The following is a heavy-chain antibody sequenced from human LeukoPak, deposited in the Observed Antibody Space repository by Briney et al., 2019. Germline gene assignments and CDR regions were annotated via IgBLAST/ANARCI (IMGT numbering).Heavy chain of an antibody. V-gene: IGHV1-2*02. J-gene: IGHJ3*02. D-gene: IGHD6-13*01. CDR3: AASTRGSSSWYYGFDAFDI. CDR2: INPNSGGT. CDR1: GYTFTSYG. Sequence: ASVKVSCKASGYTFTSYGISWVRQAPGQGLEWMGWINPNSGGTNYAQKFQGRVTITRDMSTSTAYMELSSLRSEDTAVYYCAASTRGSSSWYYGFDAFDIWGQGTMVTVSS.